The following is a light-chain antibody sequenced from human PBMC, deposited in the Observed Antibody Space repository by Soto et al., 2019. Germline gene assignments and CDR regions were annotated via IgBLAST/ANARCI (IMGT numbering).Light chain of an antibody. V-gene: IGKV1-9*01. CDR2: TAS. Sequence: DIQLTQSPSFLSASVGDRVTITCRASQGISSYLAWYQQKPGKAPKLLIYTASTLQSGVPSRFSGSGSGTEFTLTISSLQPEDFATYYSQQLNGYPLTFGGGTKVEIK. J-gene: IGKJ4*01. CDR3: QQLNGYPLT. CDR1: QGISSY.